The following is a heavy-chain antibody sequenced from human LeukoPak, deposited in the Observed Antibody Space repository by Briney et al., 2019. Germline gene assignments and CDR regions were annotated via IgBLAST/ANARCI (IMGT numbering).Heavy chain of an antibody. CDR3: AKDLSQTIVVVTHFDY. CDR2: ISGSGGST. V-gene: IGHV3-23*01. CDR1: GFAFSTYD. D-gene: IGHD3-22*01. J-gene: IGHJ4*02. Sequence: GGSLRLSCATSGFAFSTYDINWVRQAPGKGLEWVSAISGSGGSTYYADSVKGRFTISRDNSKNTLYLQMSSLRAEDTAVYYCAKDLSQTIVVVTHFDYWGQGTLVTVSS.